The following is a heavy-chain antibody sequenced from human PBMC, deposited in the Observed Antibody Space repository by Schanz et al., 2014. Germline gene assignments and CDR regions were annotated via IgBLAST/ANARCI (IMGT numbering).Heavy chain of an antibody. CDR3: TTFNNRDALYI. J-gene: IGHJ3*02. CDR1: GFIFGDYA. CDR2: IENNANGATT. D-gene: IGHD1-20*01. V-gene: IGHV3-15*04. Sequence: VQLVESGGGVVQPGGSLRLSCAASGFIFGDYAIHWVRQAPGKGLEWVGRIENNANGATTDYAAPVKGRFTVSRDDSRNTLYLQMNTLRTDDTALYYCTTFNNRDALYIWGQGTMVSVSS.